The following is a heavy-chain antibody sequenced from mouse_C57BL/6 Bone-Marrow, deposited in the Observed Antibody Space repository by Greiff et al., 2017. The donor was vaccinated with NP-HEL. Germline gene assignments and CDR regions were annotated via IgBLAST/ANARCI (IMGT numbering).Heavy chain of an antibody. D-gene: IGHD1-1*02. CDR2: IDPSDSET. J-gene: IGHJ1*03. CDR3: ASSLWCGYFDV. CDR1: GYTFTSYW. Sequence: VQLQQPGAELVRPGSSVKLSCKASGYTFTSYWMHWVKQRPIKGLEWIGNIDPSDSETHYNQKFKDKATLTVDKSSSTAYMQLSSLTSEDSAVYYCASSLWCGYFDVWGTGTTVTVSS. V-gene: IGHV1-52*01.